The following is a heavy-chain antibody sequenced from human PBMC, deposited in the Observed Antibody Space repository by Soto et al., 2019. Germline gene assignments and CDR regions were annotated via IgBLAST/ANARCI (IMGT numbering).Heavy chain of an antibody. Sequence: QVQLQESGPGLVKPSQTLSLTCTVSGGSISSGGYYWSWIRQHPGKGLEWIGYIYYSGSTYYNPSLQSRVNISVDMSKNEFSLKLSSVTAADTAVYYCARSVDYGMRGMDVWGQGTTVTVSS. J-gene: IGHJ6*02. CDR3: ARSVDYGMRGMDV. CDR1: GGSISSGGYY. V-gene: IGHV4-31*03. CDR2: IYYSGST. D-gene: IGHD4-17*01.